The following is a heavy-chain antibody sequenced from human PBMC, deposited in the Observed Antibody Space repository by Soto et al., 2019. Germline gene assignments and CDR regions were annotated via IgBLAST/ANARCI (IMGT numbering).Heavy chain of an antibody. Sequence: EVQLVESGGGLVQPGGSLRLSCAASGLTVSNVYMTWVRQAPGKGLEWVSVISSGGNTYYADSVKGRFTISRDNSKNTLYLEMNSLRAGDTAVDYCARDTLGGAYDFCHGGQGTLVTVSS. J-gene: IGHJ4*02. V-gene: IGHV3-66*01. D-gene: IGHD3-3*01. CDR3: ARDTLGGAYDFCH. CDR1: GLTVSNVY. CDR2: ISSGGNT.